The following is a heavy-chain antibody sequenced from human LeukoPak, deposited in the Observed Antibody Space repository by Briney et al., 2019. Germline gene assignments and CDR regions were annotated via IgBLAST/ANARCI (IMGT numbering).Heavy chain of an antibody. CDR3: ARRRYFDY. CDR1: GGSISSYY. CDR2: IFYSGST. J-gene: IGHJ4*02. Sequence: KPSETLSLTCTVSGGSISSYYWSWIRQPPGKGLEWIGYIFYSGSTNYNPSLKSRVTISVDTSKNQSSLKLSSVTAADTAVYYCARRRYFDYWGQGTLVTVSS. V-gene: IGHV4-59*01.